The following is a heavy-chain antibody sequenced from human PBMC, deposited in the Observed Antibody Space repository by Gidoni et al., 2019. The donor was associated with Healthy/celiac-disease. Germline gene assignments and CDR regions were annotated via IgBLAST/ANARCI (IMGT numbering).Heavy chain of an antibody. Sequence: QVQLVESGGGVVQPGRSLGRSCAASGFTFSRYGVHWFRQAPGKGLEWVAVIWYDGSNKYYADSVKGRFTISRDNSKNTLYLQMNSLRAEDTAVYYCARQYSGSPDYWGQGTLVTVSS. CDR1: GFTFSRYG. D-gene: IGHD5-12*01. CDR3: ARQYSGSPDY. CDR2: IWYDGSNK. J-gene: IGHJ4*02. V-gene: IGHV3-33*01.